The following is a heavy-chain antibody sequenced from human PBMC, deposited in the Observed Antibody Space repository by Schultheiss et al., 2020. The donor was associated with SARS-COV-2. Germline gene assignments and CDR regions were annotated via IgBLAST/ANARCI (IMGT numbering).Heavy chain of an antibody. CDR3: ARTAYCGGDCYPHLDY. Sequence: GESLKISCAASGFTFDDYAMHWVRQAPGKGLEWVAVIWYDGSNKYYADSVKGRFTISRDNSKNTLFLQMNSLRVEDTAVYYCARTAYCGGDCYPHLDYWGQGTLVTVSS. CDR1: GFTFDDYA. D-gene: IGHD2-21*02. CDR2: IWYDGSNK. V-gene: IGHV3-33*08. J-gene: IGHJ4*02.